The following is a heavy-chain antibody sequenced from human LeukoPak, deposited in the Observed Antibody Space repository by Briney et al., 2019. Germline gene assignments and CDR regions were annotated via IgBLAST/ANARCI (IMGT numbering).Heavy chain of an antibody. J-gene: IGHJ4*02. CDR3: ARVGCSGGSCYPTFPDF. D-gene: IGHD2-15*01. CDR2: ISSGGSSI. Sequence: PSETLSLTCTVSGGSISSSSYYWGWIRQPPGKGLEWVSYISSGGSSIYYADSVKGRFTISRDNAKSLLYLQMNSLRAEDTAFYYCARVGCSGGSCYPTFPDFWGQGTLVTVSS. V-gene: IGHV3-11*04. CDR1: GGSISSSSYY.